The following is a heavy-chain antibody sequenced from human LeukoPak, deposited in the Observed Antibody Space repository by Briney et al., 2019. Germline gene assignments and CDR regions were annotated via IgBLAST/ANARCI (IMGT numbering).Heavy chain of an antibody. V-gene: IGHV1-2*02. J-gene: IGHJ3*01. CDR2: INPNSGGT. CDR1: GYTFTGYY. Sequence: ASVKVSCKASGYTFTGYYMHWVRQAHGQGLEWMGWINPNSGGTSYAQKFQGRVTMTRDTSISTAYMELSRLIFDDTAVYYCARGPPSTYVWGQGTMVTVSS. CDR3: ARGPPSTYV.